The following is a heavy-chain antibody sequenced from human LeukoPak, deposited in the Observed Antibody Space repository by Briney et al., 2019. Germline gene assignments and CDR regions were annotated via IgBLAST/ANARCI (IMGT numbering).Heavy chain of an antibody. CDR2: IIPILGIA. V-gene: IGHV1-69*04. Sequence: SVKVSCKASGGTLSSYAISWVRQAPGQGLEWMGRIIPILGIANYAQKFQGRVTITADKSTSTAYMELSSLRSEDTAVYYCASVDTAMATYYWGQGTLVTVSS. J-gene: IGHJ4*02. CDR3: ASVDTAMATYY. D-gene: IGHD5-18*01. CDR1: GGTLSSYA.